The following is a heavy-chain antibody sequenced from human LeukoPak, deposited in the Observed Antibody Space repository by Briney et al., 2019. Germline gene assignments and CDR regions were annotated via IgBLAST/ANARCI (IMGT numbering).Heavy chain of an antibody. Sequence: GGSLRLSCAASGFTFSSYAMHWVRQAPGKGLEYVSAISSNGGSTYYANSVKGRFTISRDNSKNTLYLQMNSLRAEDTAVYYCAKRGTATVTTYFDYWGQGTLVTVSS. V-gene: IGHV3-64*01. CDR1: GFTFSSYA. D-gene: IGHD4-17*01. CDR3: AKRGTATVTTYFDY. CDR2: ISSNGGST. J-gene: IGHJ4*02.